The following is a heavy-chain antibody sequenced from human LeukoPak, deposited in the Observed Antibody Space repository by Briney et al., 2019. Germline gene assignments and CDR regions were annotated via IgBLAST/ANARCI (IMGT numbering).Heavy chain of an antibody. J-gene: IGHJ4*02. CDR3: ASGSPYYFDY. CDR1: GGSISSYY. CDR2: IYYSGST. D-gene: IGHD1-26*01. Sequence: SETLSLTCTVSGGSISSYYWSWLRQPPGKGLEWIGYIYYSGSTNYNPSLKSRVTIPVDTSKNQFSLKLSSVTAADTAVYYCASGSPYYFDYWGQGTLVTVSS. V-gene: IGHV4-59*01.